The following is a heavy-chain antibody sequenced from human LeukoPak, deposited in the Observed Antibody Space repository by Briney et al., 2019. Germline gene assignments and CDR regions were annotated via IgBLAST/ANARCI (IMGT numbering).Heavy chain of an antibody. CDR3: ARRSVMSAICSDTFDI. J-gene: IGHJ3*02. Sequence: PSETLSLTCSVSGGSIRTYYWNWIRQPPGKGLEWLGYIYHTGSTKYNPSLKGRVTISLNTSKTHFSLNLISVTAAGTAVYYCARRSVMSAICSDTFDIWGRGTMVAVSS. CDR1: GGSIRTYY. D-gene: IGHD2-21*02. CDR2: IYHTGST. V-gene: IGHV4-4*08.